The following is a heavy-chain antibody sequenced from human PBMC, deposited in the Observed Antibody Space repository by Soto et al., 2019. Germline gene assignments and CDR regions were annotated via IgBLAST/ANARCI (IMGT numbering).Heavy chain of an antibody. CDR1: GFTFSTYA. CDR3: ARDQSFRTRVPLYYFAS. V-gene: IGHV3-33*01. D-gene: IGHD2-21*01. Sequence: GGSLRLSCAASGFTFSTYAMHWVRQAPGKGLEWVAVIWYDGSKKYYANSVKGRFTISRDNSKNTLHLQMNSLRSEDTAVYYCARDQSFRTRVPLYYFASWGQGILVTVSS. J-gene: IGHJ4*02. CDR2: IWYDGSKK.